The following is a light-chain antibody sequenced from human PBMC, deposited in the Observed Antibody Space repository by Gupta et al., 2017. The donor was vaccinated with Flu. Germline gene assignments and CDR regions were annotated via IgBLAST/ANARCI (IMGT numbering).Light chain of an antibody. CDR2: DSS. V-gene: IGKV3-20*01. CDR3: QQYGLSPFT. Sequence: ESVLTPSRGTLPLSRGERTTLSCRASQSVSRSHLAWYQQKPGQPPRLLIYDSSSRATGIPDRFSGSGSGTDFTLTISRLEPEEFAVYYCQQYGLSPFTFGQGTKVEMK. J-gene: IGKJ2*01. CDR1: QSVSRSH.